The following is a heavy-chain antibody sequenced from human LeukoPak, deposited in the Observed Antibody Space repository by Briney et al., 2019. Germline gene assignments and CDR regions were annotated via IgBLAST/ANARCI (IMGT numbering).Heavy chain of an antibody. CDR1: GGSISSGGSY. Sequence: SQTLSLTCTVSGGSISSGGSYWSWIRHHPEKGLEWIGYIHYSGSTNYNPSLRSRVTIALDTSKNQFSLKPSSVTAADTAVYYCAIRTYYYDSSGYYGENWGQGTLVTVSS. D-gene: IGHD3-22*01. J-gene: IGHJ4*02. V-gene: IGHV4-31*03. CDR2: IHYSGST. CDR3: AIRTYYYDSSGYYGEN.